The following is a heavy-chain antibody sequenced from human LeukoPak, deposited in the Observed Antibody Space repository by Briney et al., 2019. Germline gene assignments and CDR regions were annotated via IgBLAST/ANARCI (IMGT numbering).Heavy chain of an antibody. CDR2: ISGSGGST. Sequence: GGSLRLSCAASGFTFSSYAMSWVRQAPGKGLEWVSAISGSGGSTYYADSVKGRFTISRDNSKNTLYLQMNSLRAEDTAVYYCAKFSQLRYFDWLFDYMDVWGKGTTVTVSS. V-gene: IGHV3-23*01. J-gene: IGHJ6*03. D-gene: IGHD3-9*01. CDR1: GFTFSSYA. CDR3: AKFSQLRYFDWLFDYMDV.